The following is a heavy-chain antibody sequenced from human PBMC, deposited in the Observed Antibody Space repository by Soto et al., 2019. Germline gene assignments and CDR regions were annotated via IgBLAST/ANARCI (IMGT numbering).Heavy chain of an antibody. V-gene: IGHV1-18*01. CDR2: ISAYNGNT. J-gene: IGHJ4*02. D-gene: IGHD2-15*01. CDR3: ARDQEYCSGGSCYSYFDY. Sequence: QVQLVQSGAEVKKPGASVKVSCKASGYTFTSYGISWVRQAPGQGLEWMGWISAYNGNTNYAQKLQGRVTMTTDTPTSTAYMELRSRRSDDTAVYYCARDQEYCSGGSCYSYFDYWGQGTLVTVSS. CDR1: GYTFTSYG.